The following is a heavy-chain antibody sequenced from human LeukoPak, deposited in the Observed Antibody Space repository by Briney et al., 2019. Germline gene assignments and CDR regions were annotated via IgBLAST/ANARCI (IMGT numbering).Heavy chain of an antibody. CDR2: ISYDGSNK. J-gene: IGHJ4*02. CDR3: ARAHGSYPYHFDY. Sequence: GGSLRLSCAASGFTFSSYAMHWVRQAPGKGLEWVAVISYDGSNKYYADSVKGRFTISRDNSKNTLYLQMNSLRAEDTAVYYRARAHGSYPYHFDYWGQGTLVTVSS. D-gene: IGHD1-26*01. V-gene: IGHV3-30*01. CDR1: GFTFSSYA.